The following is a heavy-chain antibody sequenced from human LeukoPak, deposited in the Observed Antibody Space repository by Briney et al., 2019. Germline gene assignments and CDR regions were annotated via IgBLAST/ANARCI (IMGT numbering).Heavy chain of an antibody. CDR2: ISSSGSTI. V-gene: IGHV3-48*03. CDR3: VREASGGTKGVSGTFDI. Sequence: PGGSLRLSCAASGFTFSSYEMNWVRQAPGKGLEWVSYISSSGSTIYYADSVKGRFTISRDNAKNSLYLQMNSLRAEDTAVYHCVREASGGTKGVSGTFDIWGQGTLVTVSS. D-gene: IGHD6-13*01. J-gene: IGHJ3*02. CDR1: GFTFSSYE.